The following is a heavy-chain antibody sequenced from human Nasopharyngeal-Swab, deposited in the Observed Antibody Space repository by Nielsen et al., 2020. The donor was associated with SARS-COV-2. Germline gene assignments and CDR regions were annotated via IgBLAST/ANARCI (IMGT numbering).Heavy chain of an antibody. Sequence: GESLKLSCAASGFTFSAFGMNWVRQAPGKGLEWVSHIRNSAKTIYYADSVKGRCTISRDTATNSLYLQMDRLRVEDTAVYYCAREGSGSTYYMDVWGKGTTVSVYS. CDR1: GFTFSAFG. CDR2: IRNSAKTI. J-gene: IGHJ6*03. V-gene: IGHV3-48*03. CDR3: AREGSGSTYYMDV.